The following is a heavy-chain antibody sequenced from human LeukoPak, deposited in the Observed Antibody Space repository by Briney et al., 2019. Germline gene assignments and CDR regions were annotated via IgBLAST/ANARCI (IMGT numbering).Heavy chain of an antibody. CDR2: IAWDDDK. J-gene: IGHJ4*01. CDR1: GFSLSPSAMR. D-gene: IGHD3-16*02. CDR3: AREGGIMITFGGVIEPYYFDY. V-gene: IGHV2-70*04. Sequence: GPALVKPTPTLTQTCTFSGFSLSPSAMRVSWIRQPPGNALDWLARIAWDDDKFYSTSLKTRLTISKETSNNKAVLTMTNMDPVDTATYYCAREGGIMITFGGVIEPYYFDYWGQGTLVTVSS.